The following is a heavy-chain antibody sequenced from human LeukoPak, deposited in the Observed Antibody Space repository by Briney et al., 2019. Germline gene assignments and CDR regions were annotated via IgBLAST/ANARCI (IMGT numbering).Heavy chain of an antibody. CDR2: ISYDGSNK. V-gene: IGHV3-30*18. Sequence: PGGSLRLSCAASGFTFSSYGMHWVRQAPGKGLEWVAVISYDGSNKYYADSVKGRFTISRDNSKNTLYLQMNSLRAEDTAVYYCAKDHAPYGDYSLPSDYWGQGTLVTVSS. CDR1: GFTFSSYG. D-gene: IGHD4-17*01. J-gene: IGHJ4*02. CDR3: AKDHAPYGDYSLPSDY.